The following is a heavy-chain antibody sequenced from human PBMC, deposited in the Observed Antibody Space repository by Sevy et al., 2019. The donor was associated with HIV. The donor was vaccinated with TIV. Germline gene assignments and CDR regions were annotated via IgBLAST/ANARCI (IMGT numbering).Heavy chain of an antibody. CDR2: FDPEDGET. D-gene: IGHD1-1*01. V-gene: IGHV1-24*01. J-gene: IGHJ5*02. Sequence: ASVKVSCKVSGYTLTELSMHWVRQAPGKGLQWMGGFDPEDGETIYAQKFQGRVTMTEDTSTDTAYMELSSLRSEDTAVYYCATGVTTRESVVQSWFDPWGQGTLVTVSS. CDR1: GYTLTELS. CDR3: ATGVTTRESVVQSWFDP.